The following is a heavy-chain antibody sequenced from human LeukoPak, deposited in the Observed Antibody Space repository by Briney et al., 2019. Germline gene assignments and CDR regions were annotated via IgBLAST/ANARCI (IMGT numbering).Heavy chain of an antibody. V-gene: IGHV3-21*01. CDR1: GFTFSSYS. J-gene: IGHJ4*02. CDR3: AGYYDSSGYPTETDY. CDR2: IGSSSSYI. Sequence: GGSLRLSCAASGFTFSSYSMNWVRQAPGKGLEWVSSIGSSSSYIYYADSVKGRFTISRDNAKNSLYLQMNSLRAEDTAVYYCAGYYDSSGYPTETDYWGQGTLVTVSS. D-gene: IGHD3-22*01.